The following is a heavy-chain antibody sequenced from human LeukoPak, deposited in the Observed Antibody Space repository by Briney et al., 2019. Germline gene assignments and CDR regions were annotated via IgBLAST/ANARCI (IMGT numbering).Heavy chain of an antibody. CDR3: AREEPITMVRGVMGGNWFDP. J-gene: IGHJ5*02. D-gene: IGHD3-10*01. CDR2: IYYSGST. Sequence: SETLSLTCTVSGGSISSYYWSWIRQPPGKGLEWIGYIYYSGSTNYNPSLKSRVTISVDTSKNQFSLKLSSVTAADTAVYYCAREEPITMVRGVMGGNWFDPWGQGTLVTVSP. CDR1: GGSISSYY. V-gene: IGHV4-59*01.